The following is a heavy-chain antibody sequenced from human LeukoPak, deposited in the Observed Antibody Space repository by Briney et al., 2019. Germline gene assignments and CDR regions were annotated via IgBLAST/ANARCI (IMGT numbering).Heavy chain of an antibody. CDR3: ARDRYYYDSSGYCRFDY. CDR2: IFYSGGT. CDR1: GGSINTPNYY. V-gene: IGHV4-39*07. J-gene: IGHJ4*02. Sequence: SETLSLTCTVPGGSINTPNYYWGWIRQTPGKGLEWIGNIFYSGGTYYSPSLTSRVTISLDTSRNQFSLKLNSVTAADTAVYYCARDRYYYDSSGYCRFDYWGQGTLVTVSS. D-gene: IGHD3-22*01.